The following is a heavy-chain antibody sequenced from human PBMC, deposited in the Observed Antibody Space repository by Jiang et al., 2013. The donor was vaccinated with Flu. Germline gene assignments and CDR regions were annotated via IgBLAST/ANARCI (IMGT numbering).Heavy chain of an antibody. CDR3: ARGPKMLRGVIPSFDP. Sequence: GAEVKKPGAAVKVSCKASGYTFTDYHINWVRQASGQGLEWMGWMNPNSGNAGYAQKFQDRVTLTRDTSINTAYLEVSSLKSEDTAVYYCARGPKMLRGVIPSFDPWGQGTLVTVSS. V-gene: IGHV1-8*02. CDR2: MNPNSGNA. CDR1: GYTFTDYH. J-gene: IGHJ5*02. D-gene: IGHD3-10*01.